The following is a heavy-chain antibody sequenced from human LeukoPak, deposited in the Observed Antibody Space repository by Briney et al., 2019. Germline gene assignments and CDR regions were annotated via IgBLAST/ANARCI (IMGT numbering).Heavy chain of an antibody. CDR2: IYYSGSI. Sequence: PSETLSLTCTVSGGSISSYYWSWIRQPPGKGLEWIGYIYYSGSINYNPSLKSRVTISVDTSKNQFSLKLSSVTAADTAVYYCARHFKRNYYYYYGMDVWGQGTTVTVSS. J-gene: IGHJ6*02. CDR1: GGSISSYY. V-gene: IGHV4-59*08. CDR3: ARHFKRNYYYYYGMDV.